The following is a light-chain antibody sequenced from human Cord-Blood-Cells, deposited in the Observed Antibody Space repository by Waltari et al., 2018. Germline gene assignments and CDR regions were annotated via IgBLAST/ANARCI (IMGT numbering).Light chain of an antibody. CDR3: CSYAGSYKGV. J-gene: IGLJ1*01. CDR2: EGS. Sequence: SALTQPAPVSGSPGQSNTISCTGTSSDVVSYNLVSWYQQHPGKAPKLMIYEGSKRPSGVSNRFSGSKSGNTASLTISGLQAEDEADYYCCSYAGSYKGVFGTGTKVTVL. CDR1: SSDVVSYNL. V-gene: IGLV2-23*01.